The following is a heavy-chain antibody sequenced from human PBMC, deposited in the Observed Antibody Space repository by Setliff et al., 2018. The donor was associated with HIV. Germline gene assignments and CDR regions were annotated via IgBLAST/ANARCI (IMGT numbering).Heavy chain of an antibody. CDR3: ATRAYDSRGFLRSRVSGAAFDI. D-gene: IGHD3-22*01. V-gene: IGHV1-24*01. CDR1: GYTLTELS. J-gene: IGHJ3*02. Sequence: ASVKVSCKVSGYTLTELSIHWVRQAPGKGLEWMGGFDPQYDKTFYAQKFQGRVTMSEDTSTDTAYMELSSLRSEDTAVYYCATRAYDSRGFLRSRVSGAAFDIWGQGTMVTVSS. CDR2: FDPQYDKT.